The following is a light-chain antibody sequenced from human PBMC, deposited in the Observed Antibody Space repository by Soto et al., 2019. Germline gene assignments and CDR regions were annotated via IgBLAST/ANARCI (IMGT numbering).Light chain of an antibody. CDR1: QSVSSNY. CDR3: QQYGSSPQT. V-gene: IGKV3-20*01. Sequence: EIVLTQSPCTLSLSPGERATLSCRASQSVSSNYLAWYQQKPGQAPRLLIYGASSRATGIPDRFGGSGSGTDFTLTISRLEPEDFAVYYCQQYGSSPQTFGQGTKVDIK. CDR2: GAS. J-gene: IGKJ1*01.